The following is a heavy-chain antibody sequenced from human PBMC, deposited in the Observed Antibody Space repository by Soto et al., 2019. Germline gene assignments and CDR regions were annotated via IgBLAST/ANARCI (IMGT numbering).Heavy chain of an antibody. CDR1: GYTFTSYG. J-gene: IGHJ4*02. CDR3: ARDNPPLGY. V-gene: IGHV1-18*01. CDR2: ISAYNGNT. Sequence: QVQLVQSGAEVKKPGASVKVSCKASGYTFTSYGISWVRQAPGQGLEWMGWISAYNGNTNYAQKLQGRVTMTTDTTPSTAYMEVRSPRSDDTGVDYCARDNPPLGYWGQGTLVTVSS.